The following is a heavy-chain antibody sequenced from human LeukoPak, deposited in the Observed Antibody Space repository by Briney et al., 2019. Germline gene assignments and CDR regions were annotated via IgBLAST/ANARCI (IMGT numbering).Heavy chain of an antibody. Sequence: SETLSLTRTVSGGSISSGYYWGWIRQPPGKGLEWIGSIYYSGSTYYNPSLKSRVTISVDTSKNQFSLKLSSVTAADTAVYYCARQGLTGDFDYWGQGTLVTVSS. CDR2: IYYSGST. CDR3: ARQGLTGDFDY. V-gene: IGHV4-39*01. D-gene: IGHD3-9*01. CDR1: GGSISSGYY. J-gene: IGHJ4*02.